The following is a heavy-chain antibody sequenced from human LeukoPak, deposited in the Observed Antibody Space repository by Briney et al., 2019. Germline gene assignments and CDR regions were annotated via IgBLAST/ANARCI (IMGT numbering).Heavy chain of an antibody. J-gene: IGHJ4*02. CDR1: GFTFSSCS. V-gene: IGHV3-48*02. D-gene: IGHD3-10*01. Sequence: GGSLRLSCAASGFTFSSCSMNWVRQAPGKGLEWVSYISSSSSAIYYADSMKGRFTLSRDNAKNSLYLQMNSLRDEDTAVYYCARGRYYYGSGSYTDYFDYWGQGTLVTVSS. CDR2: ISSSSSAI. CDR3: ARGRYYYGSGSYTDYFDY.